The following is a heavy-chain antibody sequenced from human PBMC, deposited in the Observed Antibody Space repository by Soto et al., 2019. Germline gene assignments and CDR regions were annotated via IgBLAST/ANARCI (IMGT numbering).Heavy chain of an antibody. V-gene: IGHV3-23*01. J-gene: IGHJ4*02. CDR3: AKVVHGVAFASAFGY. CDR2: YSGTSDRN. Sequence: GGSLRLSCEASGFTFSSYAMTWVRQAPGKGLEWVSGYSGTSDRNYYADSVKGRFTISRDNTKITLYLQMNSLRADDTAVYHCAKVVHGVAFASAFGYGSQGTLVTVSS. D-gene: IGHD3-3*01. CDR1: GFTFSSYA.